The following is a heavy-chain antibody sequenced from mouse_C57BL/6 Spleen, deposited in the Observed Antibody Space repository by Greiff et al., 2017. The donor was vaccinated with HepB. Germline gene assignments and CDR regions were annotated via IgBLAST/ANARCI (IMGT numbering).Heavy chain of an antibody. D-gene: IGHD3-2*02. CDR2: IDPSDSYT. CDR1: GYTFTSYW. J-gene: IGHJ3*01. V-gene: IGHV1-69*01. Sequence: QVQLKQPGAELVMPGASVKLSCKASGYTFTSYWMHWVKQRPGQGLEWIGEIDPSDSYTNYNQKFKGKSTLTVDKSSSTAYMQLSSLTSEDSAVYYCARGTAQAGAWFAYWGQGTLVTVSA. CDR3: ARGTAQAGAWFAY.